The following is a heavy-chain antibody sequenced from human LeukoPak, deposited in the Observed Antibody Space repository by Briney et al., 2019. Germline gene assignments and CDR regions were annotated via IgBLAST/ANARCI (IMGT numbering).Heavy chain of an antibody. CDR2: IYYSGST. D-gene: IGHD2-15*01. J-gene: IGHJ4*02. Sequence: SETLSLTCTVSGGSISSYYWSWIRQPPGKGLEWIGYIYYSGSTNYNPSLKSRVTISVDTSKNQFSLKLSSVTAADTAVYYCARRPLGAAFDYWGQGTLVTVSS. V-gene: IGHV4-59*08. CDR1: GGSISSYY. CDR3: ARRPLGAAFDY.